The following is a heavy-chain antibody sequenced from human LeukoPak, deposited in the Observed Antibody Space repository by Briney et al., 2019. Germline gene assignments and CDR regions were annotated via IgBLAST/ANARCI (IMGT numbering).Heavy chain of an antibody. CDR2: ISCYNRYP. CDR1: GYTFNKYG. J-gene: IGHJ4*02. V-gene: IGHV1-18*01. CDR3: ARDPSNTSGYRVYHDY. Sequence: ASVTVSCTASGYTFNKYGISWVRQAPGQGREWMGWISCYNRYPRYAQKFQPRVPMTTDTSTSTVHMELRSLRSDDTAIYYCARDPSNTSGYRVYHDYWGQGALVTVSS. D-gene: IGHD5/OR15-5a*01.